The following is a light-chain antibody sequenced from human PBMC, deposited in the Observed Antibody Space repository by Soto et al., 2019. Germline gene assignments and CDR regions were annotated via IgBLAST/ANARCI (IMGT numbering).Light chain of an antibody. CDR2: CAC. J-gene: IGKJ5*01. V-gene: IGKV3-20*01. CDR3: QQYSDLPMT. Sequence: DIVLTQSPGTLSLSPGERAILSCRASQTVNNNYFAWCQQKPGQAPRLLSACACGRATGIPDRFSGSASGFDFTLTIRRLEPEDFAVYFCQQYSDLPMTFGQGTRLEIK. CDR1: QTVNNNY.